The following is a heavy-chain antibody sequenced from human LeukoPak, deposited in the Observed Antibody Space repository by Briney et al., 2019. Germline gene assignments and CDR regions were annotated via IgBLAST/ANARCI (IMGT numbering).Heavy chain of an antibody. CDR1: GGSISSYY. CDR3: ARTPPDYFDY. V-gene: IGHV4-34*01. CDR2: INHSGST. Sequence: PSETLSLTCTVSGGSISSYYWSWIRQPPGKGLEWIGEINHSGSTNYNPSLKSRVTISVDTSKNQFSLKLSSVTAADTAVYYCARTPPDYFDYWGQGTLVTVSS. J-gene: IGHJ4*02.